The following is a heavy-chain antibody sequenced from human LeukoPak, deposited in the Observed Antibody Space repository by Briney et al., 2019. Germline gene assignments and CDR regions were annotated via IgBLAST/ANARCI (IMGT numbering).Heavy chain of an antibody. CDR2: ISDSAGTT. J-gene: IGHJ3*02. CDR1: GFTFSRYD. Sequence: GGSLRLSCTASGFTFSRYDMSWVRQAPGKGLEWVSGISDSAGTTYYADSVKGRFSISRDNSKNTLNLQMNSLRAEDTAVHYCAKSYYYGSGGYSLTAFDIWGQGTMVTVSS. CDR3: AKSYYYGSGGYSLTAFDI. V-gene: IGHV3-23*01. D-gene: IGHD3-10*01.